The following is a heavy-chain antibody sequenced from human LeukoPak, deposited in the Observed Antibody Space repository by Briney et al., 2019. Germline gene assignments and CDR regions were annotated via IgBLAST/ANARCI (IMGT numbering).Heavy chain of an antibody. Sequence: GGSLRLSCAASGFTVSTNYMSWVRQAPGKGLEWVSVIYSGGSTYYADSVKARFTISRDNSKNSVYLLMNSLRAEDTAVYYCAKLGLYCSGGYCYSQYYFDYWGQGTLVTVSS. CDR2: IYSGGST. V-gene: IGHV3-66*01. CDR3: AKLGLYCSGGYCYSQYYFDY. D-gene: IGHD2-15*01. J-gene: IGHJ4*02. CDR1: GFTVSTNY.